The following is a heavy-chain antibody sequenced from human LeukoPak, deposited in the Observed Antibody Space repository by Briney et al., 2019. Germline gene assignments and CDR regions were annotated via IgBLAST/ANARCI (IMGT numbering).Heavy chain of an antibody. V-gene: IGHV1-18*01. CDR1: GYTFTTYG. CDR2: ISGRNGNS. Sequence: ASVKVSCKASGYTFTTYGISWVRQAPGQGLEWTGWISGRNGNSEYAQKYRDRVTMTTDTSTSTAYMELRSLRSDDSAVYYCARCGADVTKFFAGWGQGTLVTVSS. D-gene: IGHD4-17*01. CDR3: ARCGADVTKFFAG. J-gene: IGHJ4*02.